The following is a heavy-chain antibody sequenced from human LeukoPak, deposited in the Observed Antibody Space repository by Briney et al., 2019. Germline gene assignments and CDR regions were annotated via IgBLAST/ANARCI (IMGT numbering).Heavy chain of an antibody. Sequence: SVKVSCKASGATFSSYTISWVRQAPGQGLEWMGRIIPILGIANYAQKFQGRVTITADKSTSTAYMELSSLRSEDTAVYYCARGTTIVVVPAAPINPFDYGMDVWGQGTTVTVSS. J-gene: IGHJ6*02. CDR1: GATFSSYT. CDR3: ARGTTIVVVPAAPINPFDYGMDV. CDR2: IIPILGIA. V-gene: IGHV1-69*02. D-gene: IGHD2-2*01.